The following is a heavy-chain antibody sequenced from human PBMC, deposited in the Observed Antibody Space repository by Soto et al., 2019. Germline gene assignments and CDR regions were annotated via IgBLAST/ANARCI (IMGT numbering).Heavy chain of an antibody. CDR3: ARVGYCSSTSCCYYYGMDV. CDR2: ISSSSSYI. CDR1: GFTFSSYS. V-gene: IGHV3-21*01. Sequence: GGSLRLSCAASGFTFSSYSMNWVRQAPGKGLEWVSSISSSSSYIYYADSVKGRFTISRDNAKNSLYLQMNSLRAEDTAVYYCARVGYCSSTSCCYYYGMDVWGQGTTVTVSS. D-gene: IGHD2-2*01. J-gene: IGHJ6*02.